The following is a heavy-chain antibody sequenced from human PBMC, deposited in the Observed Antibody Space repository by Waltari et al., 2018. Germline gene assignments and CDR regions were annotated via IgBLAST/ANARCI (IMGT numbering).Heavy chain of an antibody. Sequence: EVLLVESGGGLVQPGGSLRLSCAASGFTSNTYTMNWIRQAPGKGLEWISYISASGAIFYADSVKGRFTISRDDARNSLHLQMNSLRDEDTAVYYCARDRAPYCSSGDCYFDYWGQGTLVTVSS. D-gene: IGHD2-2*01. V-gene: IGHV3-48*02. J-gene: IGHJ4*02. CDR2: ISASGAI. CDR1: GFTSNTYT. CDR3: ARDRAPYCSSGDCYFDY.